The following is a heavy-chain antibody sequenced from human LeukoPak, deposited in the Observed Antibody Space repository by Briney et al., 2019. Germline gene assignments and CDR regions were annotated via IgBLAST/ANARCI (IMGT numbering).Heavy chain of an antibody. CDR3: ARGAGWYNY. CDR1: GGSINSDY. J-gene: IGHJ4*02. D-gene: IGHD6-19*01. CDR2: TYHSGNT. Sequence: SETLSLTCTVSGGSINSDYWSWLRRPPGEGPEWIGYTYHSGNTNYNPSLKSRVTISIDTSKKPFSLKLSSVTAADTAVYYCARGAGWYNYWGQGTLVTVSS. V-gene: IGHV4-59*01.